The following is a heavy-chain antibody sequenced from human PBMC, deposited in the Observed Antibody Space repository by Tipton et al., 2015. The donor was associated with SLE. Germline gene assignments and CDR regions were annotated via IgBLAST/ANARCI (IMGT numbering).Heavy chain of an antibody. CDR2: IYSGGST. CDR1: GFTVSSNY. Sequence: GSLRLSCAASGFTVSSNYMSWVRQAPGKGLEWVSVIYSGGSTYYADSVKGRFTISRDNSKNTLYLQMNSLRAEDTAVYYCGISWAGDAFDIWGQGTMVTVSS. V-gene: IGHV3-53*01. CDR3: GISWAGDAFDI. J-gene: IGHJ3*02. D-gene: IGHD2-15*01.